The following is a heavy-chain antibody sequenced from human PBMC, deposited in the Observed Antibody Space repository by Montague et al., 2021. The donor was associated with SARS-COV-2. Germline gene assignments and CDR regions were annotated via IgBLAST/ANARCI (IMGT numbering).Heavy chain of an antibody. J-gene: IGHJ4*02. D-gene: IGHD4-17*01. CDR1: GGSVSSRNYY. Sequence: SETLSLTCTVSGGSVSSRNYYWGWIRQPPGKGLEWIGSVYYSGSTHYNPSLKSRVTISVDTSKNQFSLKLSSVTASDTAVYYCARGGDYGCPRLDYWGQGTLVSVSS. V-gene: IGHV4-39*01. CDR2: VYYSGST. CDR3: ARGGDYGCPRLDY.